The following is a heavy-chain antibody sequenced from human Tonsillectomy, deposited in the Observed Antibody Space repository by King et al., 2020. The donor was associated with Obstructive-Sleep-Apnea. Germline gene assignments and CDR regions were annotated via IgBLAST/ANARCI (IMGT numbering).Heavy chain of an antibody. CDR3: ARGHVVVAGWRY. V-gene: IGHV1-8*01. CDR2: MNPKSGKT. D-gene: IGHD2-15*01. CDR1: GYTFTSYD. Sequence: QEQLVQSGAEVKKPGASVKVSCKASGYTFTSYDINWVRQATGQGLEWMGWMNPKSGKTGYAQNFQGRVTMTRNTSISTAYMELSSLRSEDTAVYYCARGHVVVAGWRYWGQGTLVTVSS. J-gene: IGHJ4*02.